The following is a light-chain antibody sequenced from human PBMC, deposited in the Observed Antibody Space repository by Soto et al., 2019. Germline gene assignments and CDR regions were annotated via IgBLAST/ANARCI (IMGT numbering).Light chain of an antibody. CDR1: QGINTW. J-gene: IGKJ1*01. CDR3: QQYNSYPRT. Sequence: DIQMTQSPSSLSASVGDRFTVTCRSSQGINTWLAWYQQKPGKAPKLLISEVSTLDSGVPSRFSGSGSGTEFTLTISSLQPDDFATYYCQQYNSYPRTFGQGTKVDIK. V-gene: IGKV1-5*03. CDR2: EVS.